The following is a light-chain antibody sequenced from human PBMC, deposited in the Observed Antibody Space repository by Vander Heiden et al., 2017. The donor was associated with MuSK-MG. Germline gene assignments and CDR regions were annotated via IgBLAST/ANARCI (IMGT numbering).Light chain of an antibody. Sequence: DILMTQSPSSLSASVGDRVTITCRASQSISSYVNWYQQKPGKAPKLLNDAAASLQSGVPSRFSGSGSGTDFTLTSNSMQPEDFATYYCQQSYSTTWTFGQGTKVEIK. CDR2: AAA. CDR1: QSISSY. CDR3: QQSYSTTWT. J-gene: IGKJ1*01. V-gene: IGKV1-39*01.